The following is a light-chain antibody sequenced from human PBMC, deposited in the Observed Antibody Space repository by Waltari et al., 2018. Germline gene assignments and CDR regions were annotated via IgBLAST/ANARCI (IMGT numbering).Light chain of an antibody. CDR1: ENINNY. CDR3: QHNYGSPYS. CDR2: KAS. J-gene: IGKJ2*03. Sequence: TQSPSSLSASLGDRVTITCRASENINNYLNWYQQRPGKAPKLLIYKASTLQSGVPSRFSGSGSGTDYTFTISSLQSEDVATYYCQHNYGSPYSFGQGTKVEIK. V-gene: IGKV1-39*01.